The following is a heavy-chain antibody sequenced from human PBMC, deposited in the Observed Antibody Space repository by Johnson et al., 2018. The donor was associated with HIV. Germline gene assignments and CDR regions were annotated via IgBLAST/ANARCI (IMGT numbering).Heavy chain of an antibody. Sequence: VQLVESGGGVVQPGMSLRLSCAASGFTFSSYAMHWVRQAPGKGLEWVANIKQDGSDKYYVDSVKGRFTISRDNAKNSLYLQMISLRAEDTAVYYCARAGWLQSRVDAFDIWGQGTMVTVSS. CDR1: GFTFSSYA. CDR3: ARAGWLQSRVDAFDI. J-gene: IGHJ3*02. V-gene: IGHV3-7*05. CDR2: IKQDGSDK. D-gene: IGHD5-24*01.